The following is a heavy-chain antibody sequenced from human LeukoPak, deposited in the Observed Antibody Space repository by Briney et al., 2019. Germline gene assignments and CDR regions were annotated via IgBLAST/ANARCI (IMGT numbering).Heavy chain of an antibody. CDR2: IWYDGSNK. J-gene: IGHJ6*02. D-gene: IGHD5-18*01. V-gene: IGHV3-33*01. CDR3: ARGGYSYIYYYYYGMDV. CDR1: GFTFSSYG. Sequence: GGSLRLSCAASGFTFSSYGMHWVRQAPGKGLEWVAVIWYDGSNKYYADSVKGRFTISRDNSKNTLYLQMNSLRAEDTAVYYCARGGYSYIYYYYYGMDVWGQGTTVTVSS.